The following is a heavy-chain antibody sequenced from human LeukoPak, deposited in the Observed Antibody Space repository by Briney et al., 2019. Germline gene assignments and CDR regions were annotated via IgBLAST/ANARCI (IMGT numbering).Heavy chain of an antibody. V-gene: IGHV3-23*01. Sequence: PGGSLRLSCAASGFTFNSYAMSWVRQAPGKGLEWVSAISGSGGSTYYADSVKGRFTISRDNSKNTLYLQMNSLRAEDTAVYYCGTGSGWYEYFDYWGQGTLVTVSS. CDR3: GTGSGWYEYFDY. D-gene: IGHD6-19*01. J-gene: IGHJ4*02. CDR1: GFTFNSYA. CDR2: ISGSGGST.